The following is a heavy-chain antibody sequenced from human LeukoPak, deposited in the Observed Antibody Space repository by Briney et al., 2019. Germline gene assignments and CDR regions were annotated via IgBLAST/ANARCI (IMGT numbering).Heavy chain of an antibody. CDR3: ARTFTAGYCSSTSCSGEGVYFDY. CDR1: GGSFSGYY. V-gene: IGHV4-34*01. Sequence: PSETLSLTCAVYGGSFSGYYWSWIRQPPGKGLEWIGEINHSGSTNYNPSLKSRVTISVDTSKDQFSLKLSSVTAADTAVYYCARTFTAGYCSSTSCSGEGVYFDYWGQGTLVTVSS. D-gene: IGHD2-2*01. CDR2: INHSGST. J-gene: IGHJ4*02.